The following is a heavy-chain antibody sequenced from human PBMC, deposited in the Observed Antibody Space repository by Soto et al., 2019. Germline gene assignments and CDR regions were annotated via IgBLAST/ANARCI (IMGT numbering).Heavy chain of an antibody. CDR2: IYPHSRRT. V-gene: IGHV1-2*02. D-gene: IGHD1-26*01. Sequence: ESSVKFSCQASGDTFSGYYMHWVRQAPGQGLEWMGWIYPHSRRTNYAQGFPGRVTMTRDTCISTAYMELSRLRSDDTAVYYCARGPARYSGKRRQGDYWG. J-gene: IGHJ4*01. CDR3: ARGPARYSGKRRQGDY. CDR1: GDTFSGYY.